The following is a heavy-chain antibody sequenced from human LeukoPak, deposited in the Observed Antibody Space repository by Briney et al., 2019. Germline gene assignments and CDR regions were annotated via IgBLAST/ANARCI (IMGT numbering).Heavy chain of an antibody. CDR3: ARGFATTFGVVTYFDY. V-gene: IGHV1-69*05. J-gene: IGHJ4*02. CDR1: GGTFSSYA. Sequence: GASVKVSCKASGGTFSSYAISWVRQAPGQGLEWMGRIIPIFGTANYAQKFQGTVTITTDESTSTAYMELSSLRSEDTAVYYCARGFATTFGVVTYFDYWGQGTLVTVSS. CDR2: IIPIFGTA. D-gene: IGHD3-3*01.